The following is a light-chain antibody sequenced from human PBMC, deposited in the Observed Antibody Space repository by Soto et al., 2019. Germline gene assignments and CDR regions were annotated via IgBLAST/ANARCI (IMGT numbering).Light chain of an antibody. V-gene: IGKV1-5*01. Sequence: DIQMTQSPSTLSASVGDRLTITCRASQRISNWLAWYQQRPGKAPKLLIFDASSLESGVPSRFSGSGSGTEFTLTISSLQPDDFATYYCQQYNTYSQTFGQGTKVDI. CDR2: DAS. CDR1: QRISNW. CDR3: QQYNTYSQT. J-gene: IGKJ1*01.